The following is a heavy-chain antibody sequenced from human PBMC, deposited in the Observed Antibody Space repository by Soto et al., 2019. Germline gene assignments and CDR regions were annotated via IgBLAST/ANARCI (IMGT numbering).Heavy chain of an antibody. D-gene: IGHD2-21*02. Sequence: QVQLVESGGGMVQPGRSLRLSCTASGFTFSTYDMNWVRQAPGKGLEWVAVVSYDAGYKNYADSVKGRFTISRDNSKNTLYLHMNGLRPEDTAVYYCAKVSISKSSAVTFASGGQGTLVTVSS. V-gene: IGHV3-30*18. CDR2: VSYDAGYK. J-gene: IGHJ4*02. CDR3: AKVSISKSSAVTFAS. CDR1: GFTFSTYD.